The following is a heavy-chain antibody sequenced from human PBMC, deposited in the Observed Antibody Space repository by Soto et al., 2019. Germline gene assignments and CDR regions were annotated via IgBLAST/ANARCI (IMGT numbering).Heavy chain of an antibody. J-gene: IGHJ6*02. D-gene: IGHD6-6*01. CDR3: ARHDRISYSSSSTNMDV. CDR2: IYPGDPDT. Sequence: GESLKISCKGSGYSFTSYWIGWVRQMPGKGLEWMGIIYPGDPDTRYSPSFQGQVTISADKSISTAYLQWSSLKASDTAMYYCARHDRISYSSSSTNMDVWGQGTTVTVSS. CDR1: GYSFTSYW. V-gene: IGHV5-51*01.